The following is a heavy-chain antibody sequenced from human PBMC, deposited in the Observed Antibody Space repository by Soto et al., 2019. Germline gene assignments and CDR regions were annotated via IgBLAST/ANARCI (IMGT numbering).Heavy chain of an antibody. V-gene: IGHV3-73*01. CDR3: FRHDARWGSCDY. Sequence: PGGSLRLSCVVSGLTFSASAMHWVRQAPGKGLEWVGRIRNKVDSYQTVYAAPVNGRFTISRDDSKNTAYLQTNSLTTEDTAVYYCFRHDARWGSCDYRDQGTRATVSS. CDR2: IRNKVDSYQT. J-gene: IGHJ4*02. CDR1: GLTFSASA. D-gene: IGHD2-21*01.